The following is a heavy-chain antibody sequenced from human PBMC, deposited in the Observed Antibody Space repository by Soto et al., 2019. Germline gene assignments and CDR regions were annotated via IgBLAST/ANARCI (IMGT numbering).Heavy chain of an antibody. J-gene: IGHJ4*02. D-gene: IGHD5-12*01. CDR2: INHSGST. Sequence: SETLSLTCAVYGGSFSGYYWSWIRQPPGKGLEWIGEINHSGSTNYNPSLKSRVTISVDTSKNQFSLKLSPVTAADTAVYYCARGLFGYGTWGKGTLVTVSS. V-gene: IGHV4-34*01. CDR1: GGSFSGYY. CDR3: ARGLFGYGT.